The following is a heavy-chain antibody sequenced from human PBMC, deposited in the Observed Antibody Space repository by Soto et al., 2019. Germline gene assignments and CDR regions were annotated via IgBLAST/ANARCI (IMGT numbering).Heavy chain of an antibody. V-gene: IGHV3-30*03. Sequence: QVQLVESGGGVVQPGRSLRLSCAASGFTFSSYGMHWVRQAPGKGLEWVAVISYDGSNKYYADSVKGRFTISRDNSKNTLYLQMNSLRAEDTAVYYCARMGGIAVAGNAFDIWGQGTMVTVSS. CDR1: GFTFSSYG. CDR3: ARMGGIAVAGNAFDI. D-gene: IGHD6-19*01. CDR2: ISYDGSNK. J-gene: IGHJ3*02.